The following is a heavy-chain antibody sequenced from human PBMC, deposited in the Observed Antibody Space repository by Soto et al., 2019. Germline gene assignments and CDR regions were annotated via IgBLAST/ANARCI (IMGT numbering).Heavy chain of an antibody. CDR2: GYTSDSDV. CDR1: GYRFSSSW. CDR3: TKGATSPFDS. D-gene: IGHD1-1*01. V-gene: IGHV5-51*01. Sequence: AEALKLSCPGTGYRFSSSWICWVWQRHGPGQEWLGNGYTSDSDVRYSPAFDGQVTISADNSINTAYLQLLNLKASANAIYYFTKGATSPFDSRGQGTRVPLSS. J-gene: IGHJ4*02.